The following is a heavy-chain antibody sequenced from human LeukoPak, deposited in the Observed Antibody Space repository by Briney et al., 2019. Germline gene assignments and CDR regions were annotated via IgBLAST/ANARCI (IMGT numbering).Heavy chain of an antibody. CDR2: ISVYNGNT. CDR1: GYTFTSHG. D-gene: IGHD2-2*01. Sequence: ASVKVSCKASGYTFTSHGINWVRQAPGQGPEWMGWISVYNGNTNYAQKLQGRVTMTTDTSTSTAYMELRSLRSDDTAVYYCARDSDIVVVPAASGADAFDIWGQGTMVTVSS. V-gene: IGHV1-18*01. CDR3: ARDSDIVVVPAASGADAFDI. J-gene: IGHJ3*02.